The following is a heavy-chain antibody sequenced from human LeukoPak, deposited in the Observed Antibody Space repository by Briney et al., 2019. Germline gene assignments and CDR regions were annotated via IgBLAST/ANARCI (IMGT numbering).Heavy chain of an antibody. CDR1: GGSFSGYY. CDR2: INHSGST. D-gene: IGHD2-2*02. V-gene: IGHV4-34*01. Sequence: SETLSLTCAVYGGSFSGYYWSWIRQPPGKGLEWIGEINHSGSTNYNPSLKSRVTISVDTSKNQFSLKLSSVTAADTAVYYCARVIPAAILGDLFDYWGQGTLVTVPS. J-gene: IGHJ4*02. CDR3: ARVIPAAILGDLFDY.